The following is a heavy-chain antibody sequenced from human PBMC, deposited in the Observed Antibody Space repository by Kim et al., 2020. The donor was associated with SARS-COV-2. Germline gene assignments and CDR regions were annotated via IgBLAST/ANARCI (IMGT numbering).Heavy chain of an antibody. D-gene: IGHD2-15*01. V-gene: IGHV3-9*01. CDR3: ASGGSCYSMVCRNDGMDV. J-gene: IGHJ6*02. Sequence: VKGRFTISGDNAKNSLYLQMNSLRAEDTALYYCASGGSCYSMVCRNDGMDVWGQGTTVTVSS.